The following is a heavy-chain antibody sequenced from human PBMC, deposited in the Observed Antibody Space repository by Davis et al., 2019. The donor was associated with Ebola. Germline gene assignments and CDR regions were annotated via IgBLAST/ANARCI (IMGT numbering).Heavy chain of an antibody. V-gene: IGHV3-21*01. D-gene: IGHD6-6*01. CDR1: GFTFSSYS. CDR2: ISDSSSYI. Sequence: PGGSLRLSCAASGFTFSSYSMNWVRQAPGKGLEWVSSISDSSSYIYYADSVKGRFTISRDNSKNTLYLQMNSLRAEDTAVYYCARDQYTSSSLDYWGQGTLVTVSS. J-gene: IGHJ4*02. CDR3: ARDQYTSSSLDY.